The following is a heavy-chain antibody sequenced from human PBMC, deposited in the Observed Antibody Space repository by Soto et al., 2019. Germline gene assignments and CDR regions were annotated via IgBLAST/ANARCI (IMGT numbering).Heavy chain of an antibody. CDR2: IYHSGST. CDR1: GGSISSGGYS. CDR3: ARGGRKTTVTNHFDY. J-gene: IGHJ4*02. V-gene: IGHV4-30-2*01. D-gene: IGHD4-17*01. Sequence: QLQLQESGSGLVKPSQTLSLTCAVSGGSISSGGYSWSWIRQPPGKGLERIGYIYHSGSTYYNPSLKSRVTISVDRSKNQFSLKLSSVTAADTAVYYCARGGRKTTVTNHFDYWGQGTLVTVSS.